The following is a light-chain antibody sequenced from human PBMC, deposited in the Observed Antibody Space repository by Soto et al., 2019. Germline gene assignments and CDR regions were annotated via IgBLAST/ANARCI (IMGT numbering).Light chain of an antibody. V-gene: IGKV1-5*03. J-gene: IGKJ1*01. CDR1: QSIRGW. CDR2: QAS. CDR3: QQYNTYPWT. Sequence: DIQMTQSPSTLSASVGDRVTITCRASQSIRGWLDWYQQKPGKAPKLLIYQASNFQSGVPSRFSGSGSETEFTLTISSLQPDDFATYFCQQYNTYPWTFGQVTKVEIK.